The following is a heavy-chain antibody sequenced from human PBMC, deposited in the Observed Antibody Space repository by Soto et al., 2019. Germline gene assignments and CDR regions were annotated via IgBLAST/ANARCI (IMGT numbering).Heavy chain of an antibody. CDR3: AEGLYGSGSYLYY. Sequence: EVQLLESGGGLVQPGGSLRLSCAASGFTFSSYAMSWVRQAPGKGLEWVSAISGSGGSTYYADSVKGRFTISRDNSKNTLYLQMNSLRAEDTAVYYCAEGLYGSGSYLYYWGQGTLVTVSS. V-gene: IGHV3-23*01. CDR2: ISGSGGST. CDR1: GFTFSSYA. J-gene: IGHJ4*02. D-gene: IGHD3-10*01.